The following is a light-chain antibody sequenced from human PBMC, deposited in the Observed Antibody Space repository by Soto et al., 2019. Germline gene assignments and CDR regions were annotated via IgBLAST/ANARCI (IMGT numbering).Light chain of an antibody. Sequence: DIQMTQSPSSLSASVGDRVTISCRASQSSSTFLNWYQQKPGRAPYLLIYAASSLQSGVPSRFSGSGSGTDFTLTISSLQPEDFAIYYCQQTFRTPYNFGQGTKLEIK. J-gene: IGKJ2*01. V-gene: IGKV1-39*01. CDR2: AAS. CDR1: QSSSTF. CDR3: QQTFRTPYN.